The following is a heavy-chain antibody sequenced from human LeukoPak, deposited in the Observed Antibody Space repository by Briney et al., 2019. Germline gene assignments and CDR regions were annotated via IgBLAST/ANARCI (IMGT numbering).Heavy chain of an antibody. CDR2: INWSSGGI. CDR1: GFIFNDYA. D-gene: IGHD1-26*01. V-gene: IGHV3-9*01. J-gene: IGHJ4*02. CDR3: ARDAYGGSFSGH. Sequence: GGSLRLSCAASGFIFNDYAMHWVRQVSGKGLEWVSGINWSSGGIDYADSVKGRFAISRDNAKNSLHLQMDSLRAEDTAVYYCARDAYGGSFSGHWGQGTLVTVSS.